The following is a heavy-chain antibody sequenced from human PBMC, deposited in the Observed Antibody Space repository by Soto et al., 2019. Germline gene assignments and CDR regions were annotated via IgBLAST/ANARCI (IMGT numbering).Heavy chain of an antibody. CDR2: IIPILGIA. CDR1: GGTFSSYT. J-gene: IGHJ4*02. CDR3: AGDSYSGYGGL. Sequence: QVQLVQSGAEVKKPGSSVKVSCKASGGTFSSYTISWVRQAPGQGLEWMGRIIPILGIANYAQKFQGRVTITADKATSTAYMELSSLRSEHTAVYYCAGDSYSGYGGLWGQGTLVTVSS. D-gene: IGHD5-12*01. V-gene: IGHV1-69*08.